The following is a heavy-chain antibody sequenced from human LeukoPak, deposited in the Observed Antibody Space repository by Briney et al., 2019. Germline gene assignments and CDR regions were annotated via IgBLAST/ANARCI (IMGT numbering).Heavy chain of an antibody. Sequence: ASVKVSCKASGYTFTSYYMHWVRQAPGQGLEWMGIINPSGGSTSYAQKFQGRVTMTRDTSTSTVYMELSSLRSEDTAVYYCAREGYSSSWYGSDGMDVWGKGTTVTVSS. D-gene: IGHD6-13*01. J-gene: IGHJ6*04. CDR1: GYTFTSYY. CDR2: INPSGGST. V-gene: IGHV1-46*01. CDR3: AREGYSSSWYGSDGMDV.